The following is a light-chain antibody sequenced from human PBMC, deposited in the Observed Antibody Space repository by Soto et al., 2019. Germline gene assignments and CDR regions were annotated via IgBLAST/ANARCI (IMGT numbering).Light chain of an antibody. CDR3: QKYNSAPLT. J-gene: IGKJ5*01. CDR2: AAS. CDR1: QGISNF. Sequence: DIQMTQSPSSLSASVGDRFAITCRASQGISNFLAWYQRKPGKVPKLLIYAASTLQSGVPSRFSGSGSGTDFTLTINSLQPEDVATYYCQKYNSAPLTFGQGTRLEIK. V-gene: IGKV1-27*01.